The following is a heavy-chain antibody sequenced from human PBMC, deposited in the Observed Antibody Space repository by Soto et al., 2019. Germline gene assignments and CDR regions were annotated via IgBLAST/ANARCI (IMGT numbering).Heavy chain of an antibody. CDR1: GFTFSSYA. D-gene: IGHD3-22*01. J-gene: IGHJ4*02. CDR2: ISGSGGST. CDR3: AKDPYYYDSSGYPMGPRFDY. Sequence: PGGSLRLSCAASGFTFSSYAMSWVRQAPGKGLEWVSAISGSGGSTYYADSVQGRFTISRDNSKNTLYLQMNSLRAEDTAVYYCAKDPYYYDSSGYPMGPRFDYWGQGTLVTVSS. V-gene: IGHV3-23*01.